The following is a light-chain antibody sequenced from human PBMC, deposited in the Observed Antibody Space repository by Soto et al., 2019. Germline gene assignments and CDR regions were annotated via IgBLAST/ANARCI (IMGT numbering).Light chain of an antibody. CDR3: QTWGTGIRV. CDR1: SGHSSYA. Sequence: QSVLTQPPSASASLGASVKLTCTLSSGHSSYAIAWHQQQPEKGPRYLMKLNSDGSHNKGDGIPDRFSGSSSGAERYLTISSLQSEDEADYYCQTWGTGIRVFGGGTKLTVL. CDR2: LNSDGSH. V-gene: IGLV4-69*01. J-gene: IGLJ2*01.